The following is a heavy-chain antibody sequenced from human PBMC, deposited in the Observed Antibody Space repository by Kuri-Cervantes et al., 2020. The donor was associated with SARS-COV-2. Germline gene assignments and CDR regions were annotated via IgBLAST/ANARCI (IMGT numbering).Heavy chain of an antibody. CDR1: GYTFTSYC. CDR3: ASTYCSSTSCYNYYYYYMDV. Sequence: ASVKVSCKASGYTFTSYCISWVRQAPGQGLEWMGWINAYNGNTNYAQKFQGRVTMTRDTSIRTVYMELSRLRSDDTAVYYCASTYCSSTSCYNYYYYYMDVWGKGTPVTVSS. V-gene: IGHV1-18*01. J-gene: IGHJ6*03. D-gene: IGHD2-2*02. CDR2: INAYNGNT.